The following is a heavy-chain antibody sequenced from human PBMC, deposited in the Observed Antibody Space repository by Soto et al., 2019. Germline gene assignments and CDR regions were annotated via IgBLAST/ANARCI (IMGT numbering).Heavy chain of an antibody. V-gene: IGHV3-74*01. CDR3: ARGDRVAFDI. CDR1: GFTFSYYW. CDR2: IHSDGSST. Sequence: EVQLVESGGGLVQPGESLRLSCVASGFTFSYYWMHWVRQGPGKGLVWVSRIHSDGSSTTYADSVKGRFTISRDNAKNTLYLQMSSLRAEATAVYYCARGDRVAFDIWGQVTVVTVSS. J-gene: IGHJ3*02.